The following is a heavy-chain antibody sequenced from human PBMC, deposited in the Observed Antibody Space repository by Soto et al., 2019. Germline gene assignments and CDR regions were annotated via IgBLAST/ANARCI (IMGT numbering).Heavy chain of an antibody. V-gene: IGHV4-4*07. CDR2: IYTSGST. Sequence: SETLSLTCTVSGGSISSYYWSWIRQPAGKGLEWIGRIYTSGSTNYNPSLKSRVTMSVDTSKNQFSLKLSSVTAADTAVYYCARDIYYDSSGHYYVEVPHYGMDVWGQGTTVTVSS. CDR3: ARDIYYDSSGHYYVEVPHYGMDV. J-gene: IGHJ6*02. CDR1: GGSISSYY. D-gene: IGHD3-22*01.